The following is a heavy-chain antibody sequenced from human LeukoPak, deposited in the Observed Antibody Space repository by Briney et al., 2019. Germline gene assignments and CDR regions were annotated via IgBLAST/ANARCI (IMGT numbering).Heavy chain of an antibody. J-gene: IGHJ4*02. CDR1: GGSFSGYY. D-gene: IGHD6-19*01. CDR2: INHSGST. V-gene: IGHV4-34*01. Sequence: PSETLSLTCAVYGGSFSGYYWSWIRQPPGKGPEWIGEINHSGSTNYNPSLKSRVTISVDTSKNQFSLKLSSVTAADTAVYYCARGRSSEYYFDYWGQGTLVTVSS. CDR3: ARGRSSEYYFDY.